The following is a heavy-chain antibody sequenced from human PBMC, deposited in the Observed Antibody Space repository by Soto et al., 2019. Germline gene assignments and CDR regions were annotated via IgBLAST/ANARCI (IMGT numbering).Heavy chain of an antibody. Sequence: SETLSLTCTVTGGAISGYYWTWIRQSDGEGLEWIGRIYSSGSTNYNPSLKSRVTVSLDTSMNYFSLRLSSVTAADTAVYYCARGQRFSDWFDPWGQGTLVTVSS. CDR2: IYSSGST. CDR3: ARGQRFSDWFDP. J-gene: IGHJ5*02. D-gene: IGHD3-3*01. V-gene: IGHV4-4*07. CDR1: GGAISGYY.